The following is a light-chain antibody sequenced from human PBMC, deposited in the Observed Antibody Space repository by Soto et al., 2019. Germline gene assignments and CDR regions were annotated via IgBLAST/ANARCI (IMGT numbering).Light chain of an antibody. CDR1: QSINTY. V-gene: IGKV1-39*01. J-gene: IGKJ5*01. Sequence: DIQMTQSPSSLSASLGDRVTLTCRASQSINTYVNWYQQKPGKAPKLLLYGASSLQSGVPSRFSGSGSGTDFSLTISSLQPEDFATYYCQQSFNNPVTFGQGTRLEIK. CDR2: GAS. CDR3: QQSFNNPVT.